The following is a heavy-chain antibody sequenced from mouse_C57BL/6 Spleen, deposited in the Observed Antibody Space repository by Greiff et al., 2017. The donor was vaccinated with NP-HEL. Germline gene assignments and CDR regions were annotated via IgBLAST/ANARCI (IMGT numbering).Heavy chain of an antibody. V-gene: IGHV1-31*01. CDR2: IYPYNGVS. D-gene: IGHD1-1*01. Sequence: EVMLVESGPELVKPGASVKISCKASGYSFTGYYMHWVKQSHGNILDWIGYIYPYNGVSSYNQKFKGKATLTVDKSSSTAYMELRSLTSEDSAVYYCARTPAIYYYGSSYSYAMDYWGQGTSVTVSS. J-gene: IGHJ4*01. CDR3: ARTPAIYYYGSSYSYAMDY. CDR1: GYSFTGYY.